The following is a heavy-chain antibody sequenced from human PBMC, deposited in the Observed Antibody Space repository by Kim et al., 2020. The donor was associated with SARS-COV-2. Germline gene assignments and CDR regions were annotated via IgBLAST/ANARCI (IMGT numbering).Heavy chain of an antibody. V-gene: IGHV3-7*01. Sequence: GGSLRLSCAASGFTFSSYWMSWVRQAPGKGLEWVANIKQDGSEKYYVDSVKGRFTISRDNAKNSLYLQMNSLRAEDSAVYYCVRGSGYSSSPFDYWGQGTLVTVSS. CDR3: VRGSGYSSSPFDY. CDR2: IKQDGSEK. CDR1: GFTFSSYW. J-gene: IGHJ4*02. D-gene: IGHD6-6*01.